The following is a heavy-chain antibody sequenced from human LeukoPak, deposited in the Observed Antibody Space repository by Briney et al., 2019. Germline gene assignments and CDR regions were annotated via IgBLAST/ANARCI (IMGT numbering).Heavy chain of an antibody. V-gene: IGHV1-46*01. CDR1: GYTFTSYY. Sequence: VASVKVSCKASGYTFTSYYMHWVRQAPGQGLEWMGIINPSGGSTSYAQKFQGRVTITADESTSTAYMELSSLRSEDTAVYYCAREPVRYSSSWTRSHSDAFDIWGQGTMVTVSS. CDR3: AREPVRYSSSWTRSHSDAFDI. J-gene: IGHJ3*02. D-gene: IGHD6-13*01. CDR2: INPSGGST.